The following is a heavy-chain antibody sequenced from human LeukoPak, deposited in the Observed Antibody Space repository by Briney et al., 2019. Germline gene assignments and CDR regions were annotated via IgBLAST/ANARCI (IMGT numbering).Heavy chain of an antibody. CDR2: IIPIFGTA. J-gene: IGHJ3*02. V-gene: IGHV1-69*13. Sequence: SVKVSCKASGGTFSSYAISWVRQAPGQGLEWMGGIIPIFGTANYAQKFQGRVTITADESTSTAYMELSSLRSEDTAVYYCARGGNSGPYDAFDIWGQGTMVTVSS. CDR1: GGTFSSYA. CDR3: ARGGNSGPYDAFDI. D-gene: IGHD6-13*01.